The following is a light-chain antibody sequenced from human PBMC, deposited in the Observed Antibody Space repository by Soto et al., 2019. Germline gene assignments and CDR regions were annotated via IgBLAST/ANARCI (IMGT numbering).Light chain of an antibody. CDR1: QSISSW. CDR2: KAS. CDR3: QQYHGFPWT. V-gene: IGKV1-5*03. Sequence: DIQMTQSLSTLSASVGDRVTITCRASQSISSWLAWYQQKSGKAPKLLFYKASSLQSGVPSRFSGSGSGTEFTLTISSLQPDDFATYYCQQYHGFPWTFGQGTKVEIK. J-gene: IGKJ1*01.